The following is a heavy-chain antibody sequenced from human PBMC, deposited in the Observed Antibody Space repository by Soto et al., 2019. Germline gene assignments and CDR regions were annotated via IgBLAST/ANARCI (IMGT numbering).Heavy chain of an antibody. CDR2: IRSKAYGGTQ. Sequence: GGSLRLSCTASGFTFGDYAMSWFRQAPGKGLEWVGFIRSKAYGGTQEYAASVKGRFTISREDSKSIAYLQMNSLKTEDTAVYYCTRDLTCGAEDYGMDFWGQGTTVTVSS. D-gene: IGHD2-21*01. J-gene: IGHJ6*02. CDR1: GFTFGDYA. CDR3: TRDLTCGAEDYGMDF. V-gene: IGHV3-49*03.